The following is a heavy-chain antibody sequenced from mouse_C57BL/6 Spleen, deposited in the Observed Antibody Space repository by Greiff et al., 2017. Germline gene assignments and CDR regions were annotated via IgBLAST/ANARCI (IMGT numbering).Heavy chain of an antibody. CDR2: IRSKSNNYAT. Sequence: GLVQPKGSLKLSCAASGFSFNTYAMNWVRQAPGKGLEWVARIRSKSNNYATYYADSVKDRFTISRDDSESMLYLQMNNLKTEDTAMYYWVRGGTKGYYFDYWGQGTTLTVSS. V-gene: IGHV10-1*01. CDR3: VRGGTKGYYFDY. CDR1: GFSFNTYA. J-gene: IGHJ2*01. D-gene: IGHD4-1*01.